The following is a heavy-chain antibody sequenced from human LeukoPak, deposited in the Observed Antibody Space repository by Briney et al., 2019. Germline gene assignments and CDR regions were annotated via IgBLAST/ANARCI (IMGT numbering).Heavy chain of an antibody. CDR1: GYTFTSYG. Sequence: ASVKVSCKASGYTFTSYGISWVRQAPGQGLEWMGWISAYNGNTNYAQKLQGRVTMTTDTSTSTAYMELRSLRSDDTAVYYCARDRRYSSSWYHFDYWGQGTLVTVSS. J-gene: IGHJ4*02. CDR2: ISAYNGNT. V-gene: IGHV1-18*01. CDR3: ARDRRYSSSWYHFDY. D-gene: IGHD6-13*01.